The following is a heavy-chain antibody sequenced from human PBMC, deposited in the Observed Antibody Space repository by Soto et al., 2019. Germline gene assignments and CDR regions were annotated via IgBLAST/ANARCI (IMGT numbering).Heavy chain of an antibody. V-gene: IGHV3-9*01. CDR1: GFLFQDYA. J-gene: IGHJ4*02. CDR2: FSWNSGSI. Sequence: GVSLRLSCTGSGFLFQDYAMHWVRQAPGKGLEWVSGFSWNSGSIGYAESVKGRFIISRDNAKNSVYLQISNLRPEDTAVYYFDYWGQGTLVTVSS. CDR3: DY.